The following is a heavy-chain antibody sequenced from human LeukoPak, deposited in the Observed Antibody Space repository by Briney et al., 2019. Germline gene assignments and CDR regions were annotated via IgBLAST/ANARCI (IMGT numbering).Heavy chain of an antibody. CDR2: INYSGNA. CDR1: GGSISSGGNY. CDR3: ARNELISSNYYYYGMDI. J-gene: IGHJ6*02. Sequence: SETLSLTCTVSGGSISSGGNYWTWIRQNPGKGLEWIGYINYSGNAYYNPSLKSRVTISVDTSKNQFSLKLSSVTAADTAVYYCARNELISSNYYYYGMDIWGQGTTVTVSS. V-gene: IGHV4-31*03.